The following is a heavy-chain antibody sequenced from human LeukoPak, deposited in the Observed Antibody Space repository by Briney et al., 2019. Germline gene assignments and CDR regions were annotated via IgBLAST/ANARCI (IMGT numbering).Heavy chain of an antibody. CDR3: ATSDYYGSGSLVYYYYGMDV. J-gene: IGHJ6*04. CDR1: GLTVSSNY. D-gene: IGHD3-10*01. Sequence: GGSLRLSCAVYGLTVSSNYMSWVRQAPGKGLEWVSVIYRGGSTYYADSVKGRFTISRDNSKNTLYLQMNSLRAEDTAVYYCATSDYYGSGSLVYYYYGMDVWGKGTTVTVSS. CDR2: IYRGGST. V-gene: IGHV3-53*01.